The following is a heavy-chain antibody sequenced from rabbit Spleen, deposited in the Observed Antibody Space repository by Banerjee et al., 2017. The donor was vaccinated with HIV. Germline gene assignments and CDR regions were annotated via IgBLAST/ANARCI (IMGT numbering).Heavy chain of an antibody. Sequence: QSLEESGGGLVQPEGSLKLSCKASGFDFSGYGMSWVRQAPGKGLEWIACIYAGNSGDTYYASWAKGRFTISKTSSTTVTLQMTSLTAADTATYFCARDTVYAAYAGFGHATLHYFDLWGPGTLVTVS. CDR3: ARDTVYAAYAGFGHATLHYFDL. V-gene: IGHV1S40*01. J-gene: IGHJ4*01. CDR1: GFDFSGYG. D-gene: IGHD6-1*01. CDR2: IYAGNSGDT.